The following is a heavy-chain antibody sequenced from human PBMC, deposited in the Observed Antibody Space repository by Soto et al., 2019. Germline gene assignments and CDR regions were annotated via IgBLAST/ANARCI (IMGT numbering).Heavy chain of an antibody. V-gene: IGHV3-15*01. CDR3: TRYSYGASEY. D-gene: IGHD5-18*01. Sequence: EVQLVESGGGLVKPGGSLRLSCAASGFTVSNAWMSWVRQAPGKGLEWVGRIKSKTDGGTTEYDAPVKGRFTISRDDSKNTLYLQMNSLKTEDTAVYYRTRYSYGASEYWGQGTLVTVSS. J-gene: IGHJ4*02. CDR2: IKSKTDGGTT. CDR1: GFTVSNAW.